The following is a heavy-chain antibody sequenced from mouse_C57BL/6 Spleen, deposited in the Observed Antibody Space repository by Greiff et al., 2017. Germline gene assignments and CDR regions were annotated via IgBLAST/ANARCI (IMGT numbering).Heavy chain of an antibody. CDR2: IYPGDGDT. V-gene: IGHV1-82*01. J-gene: IGHJ4*01. CDR1: GYAFSSSW. Sequence: QVQLQQPGAELVRPGTSVKLSCKASGYAFSSSWMNWVKQRPGKGLEWIGRIYPGDGDTNYNGKFKGKATLTADKSSSTAYMQLSSLTSEDSAVYFCARDGSSGDAMDYWGQGTSVTVSS. D-gene: IGHD1-1*01. CDR3: ARDGSSGDAMDY.